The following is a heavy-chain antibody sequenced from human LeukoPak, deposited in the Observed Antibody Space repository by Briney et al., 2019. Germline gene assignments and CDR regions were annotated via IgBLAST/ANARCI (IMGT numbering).Heavy chain of an antibody. D-gene: IGHD3-22*01. V-gene: IGHV1-2*02. Sequence: ASVKVSCKGSGYTFTDYYIHWVRQAPGQGLEWMRWINPKSGGTNYAQKFQGRVTMTRDTSISTAYMELRSDDTAVYYCATLGISGYFRDYWGQGTLVTVSS. CDR2: INPKSGGT. CDR1: GYTFTDYY. CDR3: ATLGISGYFRDY. J-gene: IGHJ4*02.